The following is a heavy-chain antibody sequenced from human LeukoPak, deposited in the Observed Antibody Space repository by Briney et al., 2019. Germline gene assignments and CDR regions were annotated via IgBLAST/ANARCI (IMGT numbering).Heavy chain of an antibody. CDR3: AKKSAMGWFDP. V-gene: IGHV3-23*01. Sequence: GGSLRLSCAGSGFTFSTHDMSWVRQAPGKGLEWVSVITGSGGSTDYADSVKGRFTISRDNAKNTLHLQMKSLRAEDTAVYYCAKKSAMGWFDPWGQGTLVTVSS. D-gene: IGHD2-2*01. J-gene: IGHJ5*02. CDR2: ITGSGGST. CDR1: GFTFSTHD.